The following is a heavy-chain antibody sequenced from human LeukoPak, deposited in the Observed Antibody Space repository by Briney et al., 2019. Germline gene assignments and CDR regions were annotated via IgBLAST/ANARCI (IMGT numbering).Heavy chain of an antibody. J-gene: IGHJ6*02. CDR2: ISGSGGST. CDR3: AKGAELYYYYGMDV. V-gene: IGHV3-23*01. D-gene: IGHD1-26*01. CDR1: GFTFSSYA. Sequence: GGSLRLSCAASGFTFSSYAMSWVRQAPGKGLGWVSAISGSGGSTYYADSVKGRFTISRDNSKNTLYLQMNSLRAEDTAVYYCAKGAELYYYYGMDVWGQGTTVTVSS.